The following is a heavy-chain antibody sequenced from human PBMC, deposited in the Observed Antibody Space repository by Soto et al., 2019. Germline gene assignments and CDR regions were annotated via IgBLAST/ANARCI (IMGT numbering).Heavy chain of an antibody. CDR2: INAGNGNT. V-gene: IGHV1-3*05. CDR1: GYTFTSYA. CDR3: ARGSGYYYGDDY. D-gene: IGHD3-22*01. J-gene: IGHJ4*02. Sequence: QVQLVQSGAEEKKPGASVKVSCKASGYTFTSYAMHWVRQAPGQRLEWMGWINAGNGNTKYSQKFQGRVTITRDTSASTAYMELRSLRSEDTAVYYCARGSGYYYGDDYWGQGTLVTVSA.